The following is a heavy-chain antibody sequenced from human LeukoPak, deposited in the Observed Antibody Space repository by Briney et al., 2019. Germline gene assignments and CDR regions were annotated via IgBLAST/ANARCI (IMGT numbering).Heavy chain of an antibody. J-gene: IGHJ4*02. V-gene: IGHV3-7*03. Sequence: GGSLRLSCAASGFTFGSYAMSWVRQAPGKGLEWVANIKQDGSEKYYVDSVKGRFTISRDNAKNSLYLQMNSLRAEDTAVYYCAREADVVVASLDNWGQGTLVTVSS. D-gene: IGHD2-15*01. CDR2: IKQDGSEK. CDR3: AREADVVVASLDN. CDR1: GFTFGSYA.